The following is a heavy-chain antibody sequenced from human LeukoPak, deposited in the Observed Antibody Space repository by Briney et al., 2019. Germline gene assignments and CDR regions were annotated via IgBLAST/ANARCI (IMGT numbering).Heavy chain of an antibody. CDR2: IYYSGST. D-gene: IGHD3-22*01. CDR3: ARVGYYDSSGYYYLKYYFDY. CDR1: GGSISSYY. V-gene: IGHV4-59*01. J-gene: IGHJ4*02. Sequence: SETLSLTCTVSGGSISSYYWSWIPQPPGKGLEWIGYIYYSGSTNYNPSLKSRVTISVDTSKNQFSLKLSPVTAADTAVYYCARVGYYDSSGYYYLKYYFDYWGQETLVTVSS.